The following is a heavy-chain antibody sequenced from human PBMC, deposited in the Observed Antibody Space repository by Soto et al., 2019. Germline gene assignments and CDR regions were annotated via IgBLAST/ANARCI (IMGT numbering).Heavy chain of an antibody. CDR2: ISSSGRTI. J-gene: IGHJ5*02. CDR1: GFTFSSYE. D-gene: IGHD5-12*01. Sequence: GGSLRLSCAASGFTFSSYEMKWVGQAPGKGLEWVSYISSSGRTIYYADSVKGRFTISRDNARNSLYLQMKSLRAEDTAVYYCAREWLPPNCSGPWGQGTLVTVSS. V-gene: IGHV3-48*03. CDR3: AREWLPPNCSGP.